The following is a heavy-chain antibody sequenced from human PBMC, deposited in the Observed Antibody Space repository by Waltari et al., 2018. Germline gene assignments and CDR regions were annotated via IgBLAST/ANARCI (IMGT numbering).Heavy chain of an antibody. J-gene: IGHJ4*02. CDR3: VRDGIIPSRDYFDF. V-gene: IGHV3-30*02. Sequence: QVQLVESGGGVVQPGGSLSPSCAASGFNFRRYGMHWVRQAPGKGLEWVAFIRYDGSNKFYADSVKGRFTISRDNSKNTLYLQMNSLRPEDTALYYCVRDGIIPSRDYFDFWGQGTLVTVSS. CDR2: IRYDGSNK. D-gene: IGHD2-21*01. CDR1: GFNFRRYG.